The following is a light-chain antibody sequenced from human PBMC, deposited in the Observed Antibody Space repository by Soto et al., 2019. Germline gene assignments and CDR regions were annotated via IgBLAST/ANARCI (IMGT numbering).Light chain of an antibody. CDR3: QKCNGAPFT. Sequence: EIVLTQSPGTLSLSPGERATLSCRASQSVTSSYLAWYQQKPGQAPRLLIYGGSSRATGIPDRFSGSGSGTDFTLTISSLQPEDVGIYYCQKCNGAPFTFGPGTTVDIK. CDR2: GGS. V-gene: IGKV3-20*01. CDR1: QSVTSSY. J-gene: IGKJ3*01.